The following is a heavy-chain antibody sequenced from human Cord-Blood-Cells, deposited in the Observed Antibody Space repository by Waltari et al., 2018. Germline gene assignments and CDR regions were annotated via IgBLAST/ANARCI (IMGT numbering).Heavy chain of an antibody. CDR2: LNAGNGNT. Sequence: QVQLVQSGAEVKKPGASVKVSCKASGYTFTSYAMHWVRQAHGQRLEWMGWLNAGNGNTKYSQKFQGRVTITRDTSASTAYMELSSLRSEDTAVYYCARGIGLDCSSTSCYRAYYYYYYGMDVWGQGTTVTVSS. CDR3: ARGIGLDCSSTSCYRAYYYYYYGMDV. V-gene: IGHV1-3*01. CDR1: GYTFTSYA. J-gene: IGHJ6*02. D-gene: IGHD2-2*01.